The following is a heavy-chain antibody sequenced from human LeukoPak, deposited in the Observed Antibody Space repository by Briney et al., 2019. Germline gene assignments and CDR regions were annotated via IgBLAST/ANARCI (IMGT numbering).Heavy chain of an antibody. CDR1: GASINNDF. CDR2: IFSSGSA. J-gene: IGHJ4*01. D-gene: IGHD3-22*01. V-gene: IGHV4-59*08. Sequence: SETLSLTCTVSGASINNDFWTWIRQPPGKGLEWIGYIFSSGSAKYNPSLKSRVTISGDTSKSQISLKLTSVTAADTAVYFCARHRDYYDTWGHGTLVTVSS. CDR3: ARHRDYYDT.